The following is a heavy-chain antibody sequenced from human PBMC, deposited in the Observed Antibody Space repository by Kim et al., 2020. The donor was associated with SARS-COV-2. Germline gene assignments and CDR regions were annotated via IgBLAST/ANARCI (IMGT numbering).Heavy chain of an antibody. CDR2: IYYSGST. D-gene: IGHD2-21*01. J-gene: IGHJ5*02. Sequence: SETLSLTCTVSGGSISSGGYYWSWIRQHPGKGLEWIGYIYYSGSTYYNPSLKSRVTITVDTSKNQFLLKLRSVPAAGTAEYYCARDRVLCGCLDPGGQG. CDR3: ARDRVLCGCLDP. V-gene: IGHV4-31*03. CDR1: GGSISSGGYY.